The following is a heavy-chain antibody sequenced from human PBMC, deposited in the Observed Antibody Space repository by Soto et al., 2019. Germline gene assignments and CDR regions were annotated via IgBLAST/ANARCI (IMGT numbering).Heavy chain of an antibody. Sequence: QVQLQESGPGLVKPSQTLSLTCTVSGVSISSAAYCWSWIRHHPGKGLNWIGYIYYSGSTYYNQSLKSRVTISVDTSKNQYSLKLSSVTAADTAVYDCARHRGYGANSVIDYWGQGTLVTVSS. V-gene: IGHV4-31*03. D-gene: IGHD4-17*01. J-gene: IGHJ4*02. CDR3: ARHRGYGANSVIDY. CDR1: GVSISSAAYC. CDR2: IYYSGST.